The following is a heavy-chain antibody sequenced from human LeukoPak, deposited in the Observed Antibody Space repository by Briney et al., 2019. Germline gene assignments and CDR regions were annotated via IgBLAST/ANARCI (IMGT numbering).Heavy chain of an antibody. J-gene: IGHJ4*02. V-gene: IGHV3-30-3*01. D-gene: IGHD3-9*01. CDR2: ISYDGNNK. CDR3: ARDPNYDILTGYPGRSDY. CDR1: GFTFSSYA. Sequence: GGSLRLSCAASGFTFSSYAIHWVRQAPGKGLEWVAVISYDGNNKYYADSVKGRFTISRDNSKNTLYLQMNSLRVEDTAVYYCARDPNYDILTGYPGRSDYWGQGTLVTVSS.